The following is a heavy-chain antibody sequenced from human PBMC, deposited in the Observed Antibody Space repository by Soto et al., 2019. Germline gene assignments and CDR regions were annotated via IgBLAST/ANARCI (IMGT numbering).Heavy chain of an antibody. CDR2: INAGNGNT. CDR3: ARARGGYSYGHNYFDY. CDR1: GYTFTSYA. D-gene: IGHD5-18*01. Sequence: ASVKVSCKASGYTFTSYAMHWVRQAPGQRLEWMGWINAGNGNTKYSQKFQGRVTITRDTSASTAYMELSSLRSEDTAVYYCARARGGYSYGHNYFDYWGQGTLVTVS. V-gene: IGHV1-3*01. J-gene: IGHJ4*02.